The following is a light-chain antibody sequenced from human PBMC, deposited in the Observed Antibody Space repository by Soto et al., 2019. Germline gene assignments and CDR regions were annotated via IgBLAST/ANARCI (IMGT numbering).Light chain of an antibody. V-gene: IGKV1-39*01. CDR2: GAS. Sequence: DIQMTQSPSSLSASVGDRVTITCRASQNIREYLNWYQQKPGKPPKLLIYGASTLQSGAPSRFSGGGFGSDFNLIISSLQPEDFASYYCQQTYLSPPTFGGETKVEIK. CDR3: QQTYLSPPT. J-gene: IGKJ4*01. CDR1: QNIREY.